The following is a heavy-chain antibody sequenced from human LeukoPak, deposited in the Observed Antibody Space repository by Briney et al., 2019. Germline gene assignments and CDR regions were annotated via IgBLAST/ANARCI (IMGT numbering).Heavy chain of an antibody. CDR2: IIPIFGTP. V-gene: IGHV1-69*05. CDR3: ARVRVEWELPDY. J-gene: IGHJ4*02. Sequence: SVKVSCKPSRGTFSSYAISWVRQAPGQGLEWMGRIIPIFGTPNYAQKFQGRVTITTDESTSTAYMELSSLRSEDTAVYYCARVRVEWELPDYWGQGTLVTVSS. D-gene: IGHD1-26*01. CDR1: RGTFSSYA.